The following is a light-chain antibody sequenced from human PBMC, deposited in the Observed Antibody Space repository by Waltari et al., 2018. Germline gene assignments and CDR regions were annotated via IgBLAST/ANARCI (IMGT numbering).Light chain of an antibody. J-gene: IGKJ3*01. CDR3: QHRDHWPPDAT. CDR2: GAS. Sequence: EIVLTQSPGTLSLSPGDRSTLSCRASPSVFSASLAWYQQKPGQAPRLLTYGASRRATGIPARFSGSGSGTDFTLTISSLEPEDFAVYYCQHRDHWPPDATFGPGTKVDI. V-gene: IGKV3D-20*02. CDR1: PSVFSAS.